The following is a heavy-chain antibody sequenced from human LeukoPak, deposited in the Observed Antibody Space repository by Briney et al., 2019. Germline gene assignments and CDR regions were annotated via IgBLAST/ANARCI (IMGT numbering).Heavy chain of an antibody. Sequence: SETLSLTCTVSGGSISSYYWSWIRQPPGKGLEWVGYIYYSGSTNYNPSLKNRVTISVDTSKNQFSLKLSSVTAADTAVYYCARAPVPPYYYGSGLNWFDPWGQGTLVTVSS. CDR3: ARAPVPPYYYGSGLNWFDP. CDR2: IYYSGST. CDR1: GGSISSYY. J-gene: IGHJ5*02. D-gene: IGHD3-10*01. V-gene: IGHV4-59*01.